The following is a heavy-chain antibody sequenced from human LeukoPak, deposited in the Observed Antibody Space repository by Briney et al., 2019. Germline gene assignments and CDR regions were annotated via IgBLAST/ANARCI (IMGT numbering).Heavy chain of an antibody. V-gene: IGHV4-59*01. CDR3: AKAAGYSTIYWFDP. CDR1: GGSIRSSH. J-gene: IGHJ5*02. D-gene: IGHD6-13*01. CDR2: IYYSGTS. Sequence: PSETLSLTCTVSGGSIRSSHWSWIRQPPGKGLEFIGYIYYSGTSNYNPSLKSRVTMSVDTSNNQFSLKLNSATAADTAVYYCAKAAGYSTIYWFDPWGQGTLVTVSS.